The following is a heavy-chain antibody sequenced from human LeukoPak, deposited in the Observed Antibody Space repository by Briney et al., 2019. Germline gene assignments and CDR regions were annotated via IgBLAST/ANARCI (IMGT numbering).Heavy chain of an antibody. J-gene: IGHJ6*02. D-gene: IGHD3-22*01. CDR3: AREREDDSSGYGYYYYGMDV. Sequence: PSETLSLTCTVSGGSISSSSYYWGWIRQPPGKGLEWIGSIYYSGSTYYNPSLKSRVTISVDTSKNQFSLKLSSVTAADTAVYYCAREREDDSSGYGYYYYGMDVWGQGTTVTVSS. CDR1: GGSISSSSYY. V-gene: IGHV4-39*07. CDR2: IYYSGST.